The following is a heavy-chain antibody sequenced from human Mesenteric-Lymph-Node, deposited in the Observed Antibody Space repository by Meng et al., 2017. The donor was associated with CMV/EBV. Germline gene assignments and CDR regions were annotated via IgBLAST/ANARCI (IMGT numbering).Heavy chain of an antibody. CDR1: GGTFSSYG. J-gene: IGHJ4*02. D-gene: IGHD1/OR15-1a*01. Sequence: SVKVSCNASGGTFSSYGISWVRQAPGQGLEWMGGIIPIFDTADYAQKFQGRFTMTTDESTSTDYMELRSLRSEDKAVYFCARSPNWNNGYYFDCWGQGTLVTVSS. V-gene: IGHV1-69*05. CDR3: ARSPNWNNGYYFDC. CDR2: IIPIFDTA.